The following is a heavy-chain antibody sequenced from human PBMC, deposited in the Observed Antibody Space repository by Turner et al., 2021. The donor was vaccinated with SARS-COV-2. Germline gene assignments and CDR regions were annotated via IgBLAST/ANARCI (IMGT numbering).Heavy chain of an antibody. J-gene: IGHJ5*02. CDR2: INPNSGGT. V-gene: IGHV1-2*02. CDR3: ARQATAMFTGPRPATAAGFDP. Sequence: QVQLVQSGAEVKKPGASVKVSCKASGYTFTGYYMHWVRQAPGQGLEWMGWINPNSGGTIYAQKFQGRVTMTRETSVSTAYMELSRLRSDDTAVYYCARQATAMFTGPRPATAAGFDPWGQGTLVTVSS. D-gene: IGHD5-18*01. CDR1: GYTFTGYY.